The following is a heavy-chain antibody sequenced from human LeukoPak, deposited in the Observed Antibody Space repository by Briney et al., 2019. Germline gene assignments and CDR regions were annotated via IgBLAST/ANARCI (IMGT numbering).Heavy chain of an antibody. J-gene: IGHJ4*02. Sequence: SETLSLTCTVSGGSISRSSYYWGWIRQPPGKGLEWIGSIYYSGSTYYNPSLKSRVTISVDTSKNQFSLKLSSVTVADTAVYYCARAGDSSRSGAFDYWGQGTLVTVSS. D-gene: IGHD6-13*01. V-gene: IGHV4-39*07. CDR3: ARAGDSSRSGAFDY. CDR1: GGSISRSSYY. CDR2: IYYSGST.